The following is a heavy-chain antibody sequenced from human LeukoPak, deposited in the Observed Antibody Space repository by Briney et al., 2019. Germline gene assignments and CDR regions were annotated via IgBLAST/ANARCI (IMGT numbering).Heavy chain of an antibody. CDR2: INHSGST. CDR1: GGSFSGYY. J-gene: IGHJ6*02. V-gene: IGHV4-34*01. Sequence: SETLSLTCAVYGGSFSGYYWSWIRQPPGKGLEWIGEINHSGSTNYNPSLKSRVTISVDTSKNQFSLKLSSVTAADTAVYYCARGSRCSSTSCYYNYYYYCGMDVWGQGTTVTVSS. CDR3: ARGSRCSSTSCYYNYYYYCGMDV. D-gene: IGHD2-2*01.